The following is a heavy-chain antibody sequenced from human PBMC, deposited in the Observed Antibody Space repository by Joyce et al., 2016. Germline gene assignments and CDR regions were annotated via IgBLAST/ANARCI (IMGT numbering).Heavy chain of an antibody. CDR1: GFTFSSYG. CDR2: IWFDGSNK. J-gene: IGHJ4*02. CDR3: AREGEMSTINS. Sequence: QVKLVESGGGVVQPGRSLRVSCAASGFTFSSYGMHWVRQAPGKWLEWVAFIWFDGSNKYHADSVKGRFTISRDNSRNTMYLQMNSLRVEDTAVYYCAREGEMSTINSWGQGTQVTVSS. V-gene: IGHV3-33*01. D-gene: IGHD5-24*01.